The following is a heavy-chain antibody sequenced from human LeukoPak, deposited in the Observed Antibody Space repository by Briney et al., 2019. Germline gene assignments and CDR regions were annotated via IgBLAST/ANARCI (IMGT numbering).Heavy chain of an antibody. D-gene: IGHD6-19*01. Sequence: PSETLSLTCTVSGGSISSYYRSWIRQPPGKGLEWIGYIYYSGSTNYNPSLKSRVTISVDTSKNQFSLKLSSVTAADTAVYYCASMDSSGWPFDYWGQGTLVTVSS. CDR2: IYYSGST. V-gene: IGHV4-59*01. CDR1: GGSISSYY. CDR3: ASMDSSGWPFDY. J-gene: IGHJ4*02.